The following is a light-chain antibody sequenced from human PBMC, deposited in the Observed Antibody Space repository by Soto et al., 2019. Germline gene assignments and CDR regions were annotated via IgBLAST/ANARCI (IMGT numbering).Light chain of an antibody. J-gene: IGLJ3*02. V-gene: IGLV4-69*01. CDR1: SGYSSYA. Sequence: QAVVTQSPSASASLGASVRLTCTLSSGYSSYAIAWHQQQPEKGPRYLMKVDSDGSHIKGDGIPDRSSGSSSGAERYLTISSLQSEDEADYYCQTWGTGTWVFGGGTKVTVL. CDR2: VDSDGSH. CDR3: QTWGTGTWV.